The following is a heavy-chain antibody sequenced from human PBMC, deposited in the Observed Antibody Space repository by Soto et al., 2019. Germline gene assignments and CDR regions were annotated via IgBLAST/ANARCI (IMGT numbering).Heavy chain of an antibody. J-gene: IGHJ4*02. Sequence: QVQLQQWGAGFLKPSETLSLTCAVYGGSFSGFYLSWIRQSPGKGLEWIGEINHLGGTNYNPSLKSRVTVSVDTSKNQISLRVTSVTAADTAVYFCARDTSPYCYDGTCHPRAFDYWGQGSLVTVSS. V-gene: IGHV4-34*01. D-gene: IGHD2-15*01. CDR1: GGSFSGFY. CDR2: INHLGGT. CDR3: ARDTSPYCYDGTCHPRAFDY.